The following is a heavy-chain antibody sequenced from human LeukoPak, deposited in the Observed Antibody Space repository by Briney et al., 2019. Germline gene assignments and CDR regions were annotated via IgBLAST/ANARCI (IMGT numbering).Heavy chain of an antibody. CDR1: GYTFTGYY. CDR2: ISPDSGAT. Sequence: ASVKVSCKASGYTFTGYYIHWVRQAPGQGLEWMGWISPDSGATNYAQKFQGRVTMTRDTSISTAYVELSRLRSDDTAVYFCASITAGSSWFDPWGRGSLVIVSS. J-gene: IGHJ5*02. D-gene: IGHD2-21*02. CDR3: ASITAGSSWFDP. V-gene: IGHV1-2*02.